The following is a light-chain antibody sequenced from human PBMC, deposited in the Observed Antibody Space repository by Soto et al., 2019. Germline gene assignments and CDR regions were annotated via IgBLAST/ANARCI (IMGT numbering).Light chain of an antibody. J-gene: IGKJ1*01. CDR3: KQRSTWPPWT. CDR2: DAS. Sequence: EIVLTQSPATLSLSPGERATLSCRASQSVSSYLAWYQQKPGQAPRLLIYDASNRATGIPARFSGSGSGTDFPLTISTLEPEDFAVYYCKQRSTWPPWTFGQGTKVEIK. V-gene: IGKV3-11*01. CDR1: QSVSSY.